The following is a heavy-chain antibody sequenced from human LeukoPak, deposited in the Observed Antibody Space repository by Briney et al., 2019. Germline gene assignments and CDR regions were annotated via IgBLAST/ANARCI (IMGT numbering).Heavy chain of an antibody. J-gene: IGHJ4*02. CDR1: GFTFSNYN. CDR2: ISSSSSYI. V-gene: IGHV3-21*01. CDR3: ARKNSFGY. Sequence: PGGSLRLSCAASGFTFSNYNMNWVRRAPGKGLEWVSSISSSSSYIYYADSVKGRFTISRDNAKNSLYLQINSLRAEDTAVYYCARKNSFGYWGQGTLVTVSS.